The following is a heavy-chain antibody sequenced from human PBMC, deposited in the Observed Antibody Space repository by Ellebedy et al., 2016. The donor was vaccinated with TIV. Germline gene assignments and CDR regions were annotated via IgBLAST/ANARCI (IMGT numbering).Heavy chain of an antibody. V-gene: IGHV3-23*01. CDR2: ISASGGTT. Sequence: GESLKISXAASGFTFSSYAMSWVRQAPGKGLEWVSAISASGGTTYYADSVKGRFTISRDNSKNMLYLQLNSLRVEDTAVYYCATSIVGAPVLGADYWGQGSLVTVSS. CDR1: GFTFSSYA. CDR3: ATSIVGAPVLGADY. D-gene: IGHD1-26*01. J-gene: IGHJ4*02.